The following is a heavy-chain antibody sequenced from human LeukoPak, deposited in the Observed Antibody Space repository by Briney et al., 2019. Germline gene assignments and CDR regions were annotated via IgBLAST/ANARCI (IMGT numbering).Heavy chain of an antibody. V-gene: IGHV3-23*01. J-gene: IGHJ4*02. Sequence: PGGSLRLSCAASGFTFSSYAMSWVRQAPGKGLEWVSAISGSGGSTYYADSVKGRFTISRDNSKNTLYLQMNSLRAEDTAVYYCAKPAGVTAYSPGGTDYWGQGTLVTVSS. CDR1: GFTFSSYA. D-gene: IGHD2-21*02. CDR2: ISGSGGST. CDR3: AKPAGVTAYSPGGTDY.